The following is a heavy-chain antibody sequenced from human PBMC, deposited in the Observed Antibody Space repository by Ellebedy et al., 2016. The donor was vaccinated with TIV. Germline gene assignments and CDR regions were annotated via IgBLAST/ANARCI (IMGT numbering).Heavy chain of an antibody. CDR1: GFIFDDYA. CDR3: AKIELERRFYYYAMDV. J-gene: IGHJ6*02. D-gene: IGHD1-1*01. V-gene: IGHV3-21*01. CDR2: ISNTNSYI. Sequence: PGGSLRLSCAASGFIFDDYAMHWVRQAPGKGLEWVSSISNTNSYIYYADSVKGRFTISRDNAKNSLYLQMNSLRAEDTAVYFCAKIELERRFYYYAMDVWGQGTTVTVSS.